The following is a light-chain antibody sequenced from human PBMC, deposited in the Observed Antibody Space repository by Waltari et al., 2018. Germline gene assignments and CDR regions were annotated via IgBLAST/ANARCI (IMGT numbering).Light chain of an antibody. Sequence: EIVMTQSPATLSVSPGARATLSCRASQSVRSNLAWYQQKPGQAPRLLIYGASTRATGIPARFSVSVSGTEFTLTISSLQSEDFSVYYCQQYNNWPQTFGQGTKVEIK. CDR1: QSVRSN. CDR2: GAS. V-gene: IGKV3-15*01. J-gene: IGKJ1*01. CDR3: QQYNNWPQT.